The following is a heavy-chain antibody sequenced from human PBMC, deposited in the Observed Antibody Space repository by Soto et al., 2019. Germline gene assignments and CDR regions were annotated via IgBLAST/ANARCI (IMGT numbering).Heavy chain of an antibody. J-gene: IGHJ4*02. Sequence: GASVKVSCKASGYTFTSYYMHWVRQAPGQGLEWMGIINPSGGSTSYAQKFQGRVTMTRDTSTSTVYMELNSLRAEDTAVYYCAKDGYGDYGFDYWGQGTLVTVSS. D-gene: IGHD4-17*01. V-gene: IGHV1-46*01. CDR3: AKDGYGDYGFDY. CDR2: INPSGGST. CDR1: GYTFTSYY.